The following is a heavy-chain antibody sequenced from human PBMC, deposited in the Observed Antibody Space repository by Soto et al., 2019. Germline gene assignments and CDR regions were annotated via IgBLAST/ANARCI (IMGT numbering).Heavy chain of an antibody. Sequence: PSETLSLTCTVSVASISSGGYYWSWIRQHPGEGLEWIGYIYYSGSTSYNPSLKSRVTISVDTSKNQFSLKLNSVTAADTAVYYCARESKYDTSGYPPWFAPWGQGTLVTVSS. CDR2: IYYSGST. J-gene: IGHJ5*02. CDR1: VASISSGGYY. CDR3: ARESKYDTSGYPPWFAP. V-gene: IGHV4-31*03. D-gene: IGHD3-22*01.